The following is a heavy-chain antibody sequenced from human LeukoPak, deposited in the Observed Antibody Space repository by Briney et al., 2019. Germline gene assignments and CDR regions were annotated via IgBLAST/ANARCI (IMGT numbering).Heavy chain of an antibody. CDR1: GGSISSHY. CDR3: ARDPIVSVGDWYFDL. V-gene: IGHV4-59*11. Sequence: SETLSLTCTVSGGSISSHYWSWIWQPPGKGLEWIGYIYYSGSTNYTNYNPSLKSRVTISVDTSKNQFSLKLSSVTAADTAVYYCARDPIVSVGDWYFDLWGRGTLVTVSS. CDR2: IYYSGSTNYT. D-gene: IGHD3-16*01. J-gene: IGHJ2*01.